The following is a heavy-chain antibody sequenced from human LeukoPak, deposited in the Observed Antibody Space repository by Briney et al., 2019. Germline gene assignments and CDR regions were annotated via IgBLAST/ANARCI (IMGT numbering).Heavy chain of an antibody. D-gene: IGHD5-12*01. CDR1: GFTFSNYW. V-gene: IGHV3-7*01. J-gene: IGHJ4*02. CDR3: ASAGLRSRLDY. CDR2: IKEDGSEK. Sequence: GGSLRLSCAASGFTFSNYWMTWVRQAPGKGLEWVANIKEDGSEKNYVDSVKGRFTISRDNAKSSLCLQLNGLRAEDTAVYYCASAGLRSRLDYWGQGTLVTVSS.